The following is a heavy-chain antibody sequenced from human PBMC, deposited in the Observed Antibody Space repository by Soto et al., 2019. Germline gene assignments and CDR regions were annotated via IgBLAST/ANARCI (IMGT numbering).Heavy chain of an antibody. D-gene: IGHD6-13*01. Sequence: ALVKVSCKVSGYTLTGLSMHWVRQAPGKGLEWMGGFDPEDGETIYAQKFQGRVTMTEDTSTDTAYMELSSLRSEDTAVYYCATVSLSYSSSSRWFDPWGQGTLVTVSS. V-gene: IGHV1-24*01. CDR3: ATVSLSYSSSSRWFDP. J-gene: IGHJ5*02. CDR1: GYTLTGLS. CDR2: FDPEDGET.